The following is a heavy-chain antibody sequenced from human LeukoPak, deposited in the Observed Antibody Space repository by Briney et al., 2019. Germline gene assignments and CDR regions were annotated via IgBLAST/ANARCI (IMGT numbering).Heavy chain of an antibody. Sequence: ASETLSLTCTVSGGSISSYYWSWIRQPPGKGLEWIGYIYYSGSTNYNPSLKSRVTISVDTSKNQFSLKLSSVTAADTAVYYCARDRPWSAYCGGDCSKGDAFDIWGQGTMVTVSS. CDR2: IYYSGST. CDR1: GGSISSYY. CDR3: ARDRPWSAYCGGDCSKGDAFDI. D-gene: IGHD2-21*02. V-gene: IGHV4-59*01. J-gene: IGHJ3*02.